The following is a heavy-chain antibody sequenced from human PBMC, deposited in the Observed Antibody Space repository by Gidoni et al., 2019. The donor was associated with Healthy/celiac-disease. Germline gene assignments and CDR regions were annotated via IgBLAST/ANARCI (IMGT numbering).Heavy chain of an antibody. J-gene: IGHJ4*02. CDR1: GFTFSSYS. Sequence: EVQLVESGGGLVKPGGSLRLSCAASGFTFSSYSMNWVRQAPGKGLEWVSSISSSSSYIYYADSVKGRFTISRDNAKNSLYLQMNSLRAEDTAVYYCAREVSANRVRLPGDYDSSGYYDYWGQGTLVTVSS. V-gene: IGHV3-21*01. D-gene: IGHD3-22*01. CDR3: AREVSANRVRLPGDYDSSGYYDY. CDR2: ISSSSSYI.